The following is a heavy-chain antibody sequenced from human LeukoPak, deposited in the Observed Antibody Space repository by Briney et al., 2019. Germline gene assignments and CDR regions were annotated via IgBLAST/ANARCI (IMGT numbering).Heavy chain of an antibody. J-gene: IGHJ4*02. Sequence: SETLSLTCTVSGGSISRYYWSWIRQPPGKGLEWIGYISYTGSTTYNSSLKSRVTISLDTSKNQFSLSLSFVTAADTAVYYCARGNLVATLYFDYWGQGALVTVSS. CDR2: ISYTGST. V-gene: IGHV4-59*01. CDR1: GGSISRYY. D-gene: IGHD5-12*01. CDR3: ARGNLVATLYFDY.